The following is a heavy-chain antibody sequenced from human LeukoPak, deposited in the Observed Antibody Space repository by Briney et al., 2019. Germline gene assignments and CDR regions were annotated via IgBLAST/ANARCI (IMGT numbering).Heavy chain of an antibody. J-gene: IGHJ4*02. CDR2: ISYDGSNK. V-gene: IGHV3-30*18. D-gene: IGHD2-2*02. CDR3: AKGGVCSSTSCYIDY. Sequence: PGGSLRLSCAASGFTFSSYGMHWVRQAPGKGLEWVAVISYDGSNKYYADSVKGRFTISRDNSKNTLYLQVNSLRAEDTAVYYCAKGGVCSSTSCYIDYWGQGTLVTVSS. CDR1: GFTFSSYG.